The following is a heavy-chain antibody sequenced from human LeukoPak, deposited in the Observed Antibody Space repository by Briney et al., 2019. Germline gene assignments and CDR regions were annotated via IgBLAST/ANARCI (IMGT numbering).Heavy chain of an antibody. J-gene: IGHJ4*02. CDR3: ARGTAMVPDYYFDY. D-gene: IGHD5-18*01. Sequence: SETLSLTCTVSGGSLSSGSYYWSWIRQPAGKGLEWIGRMYTIGTTDYNPSLKSRVTMSVDTSKNQFSLKLSSVTAADTAVYYCARGTAMVPDYYFDYWGQGTLVTVSS. V-gene: IGHV4-61*02. CDR1: GGSLSSGSYY. CDR2: MYTIGTT.